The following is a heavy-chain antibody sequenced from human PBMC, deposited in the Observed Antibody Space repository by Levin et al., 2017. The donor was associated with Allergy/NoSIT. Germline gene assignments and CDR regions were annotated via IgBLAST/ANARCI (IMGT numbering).Heavy chain of an antibody. CDR3: AGSNYDANFDDY. Sequence: LSLTCATSGFTFSAYWMHWVRQVPGKGLEWVSRMNSDGSNRRYATSVKGRFTISRDNAKNTLYLQMNSLRAEDTAMYYCAGSNYDANFDDYWGQGTLVTVSS. CDR2: MNSDGSNR. V-gene: IGHV3-74*01. J-gene: IGHJ4*02. CDR1: GFTFSAYW. D-gene: IGHD4-23*01.